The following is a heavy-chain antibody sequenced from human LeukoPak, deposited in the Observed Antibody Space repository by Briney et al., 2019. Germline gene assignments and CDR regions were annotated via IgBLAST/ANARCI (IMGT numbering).Heavy chain of an antibody. J-gene: IGHJ4*02. Sequence: GGSLRLSCAASGFILSDHWMSWVRQSPGKGREWVANIKEDGSQKGCGDSAGGRFTISRDNDKNSLHLQMNSLSAEDTAVFYCARDRGSNTFDFWGQGILVTVSS. V-gene: IGHV3-7*01. D-gene: IGHD5-12*01. CDR2: IKEDGSQK. CDR1: GFILSDHW. CDR3: ARDRGSNTFDF.